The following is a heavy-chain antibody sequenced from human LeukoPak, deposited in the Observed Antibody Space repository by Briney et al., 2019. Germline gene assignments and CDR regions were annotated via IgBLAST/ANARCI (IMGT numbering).Heavy chain of an antibody. J-gene: IGHJ4*02. CDR3: ARAKEGLLWFGELNPFDY. Sequence: PSETLSLTCAVYGGSFSGYYWSWIRQPPGKGLEWIGEINHSGNTNYNPSLKSRVTISVDTSKNQFSLKLSSVTAADTAVYYCARAKEGLLWFGELNPFDYWGQGTLVTVSS. D-gene: IGHD3-10*01. V-gene: IGHV4-34*01. CDR1: GGSFSGYY. CDR2: INHSGNT.